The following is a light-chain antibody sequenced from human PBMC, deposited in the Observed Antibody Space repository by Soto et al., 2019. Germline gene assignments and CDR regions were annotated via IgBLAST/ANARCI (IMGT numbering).Light chain of an antibody. Sequence: DIQMTQSPSTLSASVGDRVTITCRASQSISTWLAWYQQKPGKAPKLLIYKASTLESGVQSRFSGGGSGTEFTLTITTLQPDDFATYYCKQHNSYSLTFGQGTKVDIK. CDR1: QSISTW. CDR3: KQHNSYSLT. J-gene: IGKJ1*01. V-gene: IGKV1-5*03. CDR2: KAS.